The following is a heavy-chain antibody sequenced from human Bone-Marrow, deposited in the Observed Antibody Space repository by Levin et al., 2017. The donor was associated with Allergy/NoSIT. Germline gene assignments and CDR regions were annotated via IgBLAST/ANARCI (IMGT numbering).Heavy chain of an antibody. CDR1: GFTVSTNY. Sequence: GESLKISCEASGFTVSTNYMAWVRQAPGKGLEWVSVIFSGGSTYYADSVQGRFTISRDNSKNTLYLQMNSLRVEDTAVYYCSSAPGFSDYWGQGTQVTVSS. CDR2: IFSGGST. J-gene: IGHJ4*02. V-gene: IGHV3-66*01. CDR3: SSAPGFSDY.